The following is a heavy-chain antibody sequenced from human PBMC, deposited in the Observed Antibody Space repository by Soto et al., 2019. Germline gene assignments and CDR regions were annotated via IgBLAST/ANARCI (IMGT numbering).Heavy chain of an antibody. Sequence: PGESLKISCKGSGYSFTSYWIGWVRQMPGKGLEWMGIIYPGDSDTRYSPSFQGQVTISADKSISTAYLQWSSLKASDTAMYYCARHRYCSSTSCHKYYYYGMDVWGQGTTVTVSS. J-gene: IGHJ6*02. D-gene: IGHD2-2*02. V-gene: IGHV5-51*01. CDR3: ARHRYCSSTSCHKYYYYGMDV. CDR2: IYPGDSDT. CDR1: GYSFTSYW.